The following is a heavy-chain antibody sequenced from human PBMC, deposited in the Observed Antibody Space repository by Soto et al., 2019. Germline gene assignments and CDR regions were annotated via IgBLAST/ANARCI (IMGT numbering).Heavy chain of an antibody. J-gene: IGHJ4*02. CDR1: GFTVSSCY. Sequence: EVQLVETGGGLIQPGGSLRLSCAASGFTVSSCYMSWVRQAPGKGLEWVSVIYSGGSTYYADSEKGRFTISRDNSRNRLYLQMNCLRAGETAVYYCARQVGLSISSSWGQGTLVTVSS. CDR2: IYSGGST. CDR3: ARQVGLSISSS. V-gene: IGHV3-53*02. D-gene: IGHD6-13*01.